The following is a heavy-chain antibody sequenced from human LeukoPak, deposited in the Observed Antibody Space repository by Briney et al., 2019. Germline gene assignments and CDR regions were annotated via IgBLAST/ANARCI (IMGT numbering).Heavy chain of an antibody. CDR3: ARGRTGLPIAAPTGGYFDY. Sequence: GASVKVSCKASGYTFTGYYMHWVRQAPGQRLEWMGWINPNSGGTNYAQKFQGRVTMTRDTSISTAYMELSRLRSDDTAVYYCARGRTGLPIAAPTGGYFDYWGQGTLVTVSS. CDR2: INPNSGGT. D-gene: IGHD6-6*01. V-gene: IGHV1-2*02. CDR1: GYTFTGYY. J-gene: IGHJ4*02.